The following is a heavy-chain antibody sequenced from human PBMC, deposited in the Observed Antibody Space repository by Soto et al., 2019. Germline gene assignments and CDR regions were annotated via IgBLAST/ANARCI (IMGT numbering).Heavy chain of an antibody. CDR1: GYTFTGYY. CDR2: INPNSGGT. V-gene: IGHV1-2*02. D-gene: IGHD3-22*01. CDR3: ARDLAYYDSSGQTDY. Sequence: QVQLVQSGAEVKKPGASVKVSCKASGYTFTGYYMHWVRQAPGQGLEWMGWINPNSGGTNYAQKFQGRVNMTRDTSISTAYMEVSRLRADDTAVYYCARDLAYYDSSGQTDYWGQGTVVTVSS. J-gene: IGHJ4*02.